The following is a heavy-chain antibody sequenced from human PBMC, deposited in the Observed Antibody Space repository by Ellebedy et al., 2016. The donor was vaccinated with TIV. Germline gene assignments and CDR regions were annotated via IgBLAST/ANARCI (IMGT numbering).Heavy chain of an antibody. CDR2: ISWNSGSI. CDR1: GFTFDDYA. J-gene: IGHJ6*02. CDR3: ARRRRANRSIDYGMDV. V-gene: IGHV3-9*01. Sequence: SLKISXAASGFTFDDYAMHWVRQAPGKGLEWVSGISWNSGSIGYADSVKGRFTISRDNAKNSLYLQMNSLRAEDTAVYYCARRRRANRSIDYGMDVWGQGTTVTVSS.